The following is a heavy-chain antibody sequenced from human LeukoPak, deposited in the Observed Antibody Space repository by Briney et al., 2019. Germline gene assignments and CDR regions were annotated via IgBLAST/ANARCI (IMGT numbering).Heavy chain of an antibody. D-gene: IGHD6-19*01. Sequence: PGGSLRLTCTGSGFTFSNYRMNLVRQAPGKGLEWISYSNAAGSPVSYAESVQGRFTISRDNAKNSLYLEMNSLRDDDTAVYYCARDRSLSVAGTFDFWGQGSLVTVSS. J-gene: IGHJ4*02. V-gene: IGHV3-48*02. CDR1: GFTFSNYR. CDR3: ARDRSLSVAGTFDF. CDR2: SNAAGSPV.